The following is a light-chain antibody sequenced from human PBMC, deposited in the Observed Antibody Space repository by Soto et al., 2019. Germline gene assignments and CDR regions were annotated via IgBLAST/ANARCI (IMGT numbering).Light chain of an antibody. CDR1: QGISNY. CDR3: QKYNSAPRT. V-gene: IGKV1-27*01. J-gene: IGKJ4*01. CDR2: AAS. Sequence: DVQMTQAPSSLSASVGDRVTITCRASQGISNYLAWYQQKPGKVPKLLIYAASILQSGVPSRFSSSESGTDFTLTISSLPPEDVATYYCQKYNSAPRTFGGGIKVEIK.